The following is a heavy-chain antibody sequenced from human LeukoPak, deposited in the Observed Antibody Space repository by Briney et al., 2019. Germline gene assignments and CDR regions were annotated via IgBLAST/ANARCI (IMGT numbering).Heavy chain of an antibody. V-gene: IGHV3-30*02. CDR2: IRYDGSNK. Sequence: GGSLRLSCAASGFTFSRYGMHWIRQAPGKGLEWAAFIRYDGSNKYYADSVKGRFTISRDNSKNTLYLQMNSLSAADKAVYYCAKESTHYGGGYFDYWGQGTLVTVSS. CDR3: AKESTHYGGGYFDY. CDR1: GFTFSRYG. J-gene: IGHJ4*02. D-gene: IGHD4-17*01.